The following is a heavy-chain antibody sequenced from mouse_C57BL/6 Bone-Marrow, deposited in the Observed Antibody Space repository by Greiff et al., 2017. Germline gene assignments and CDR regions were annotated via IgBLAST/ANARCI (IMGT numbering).Heavy chain of an antibody. V-gene: IGHV1-81*01. J-gene: IGHJ2*01. CDR1: GYTFTSYG. CDR3: AKCDDYYGY. D-gene: IGHD1-1*01. CDR2: IYPRSGNT. Sequence: VQRVESGAELARPGASVKLSCKASGYTFTSYGISWVKQRTGQGLEWIGEIYPRSGNTYYNEKFKGKATLTADKSSSTAYMELRSLASEDSAVYFCAKCDDYYGYWGQGTTLTVSS.